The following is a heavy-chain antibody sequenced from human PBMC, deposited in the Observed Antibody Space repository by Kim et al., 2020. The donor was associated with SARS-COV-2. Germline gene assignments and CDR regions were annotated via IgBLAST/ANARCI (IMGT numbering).Heavy chain of an antibody. J-gene: IGHJ6*02. CDR3: TTVIDYDSSDLYYYYGMDV. D-gene: IGHD3-22*01. Sequence: GRFTISRDDSKNTLYLQMNSLKTEDTAVYYCTTVIDYDSSDLYYYYGMDVWGQGTTVTVSS. V-gene: IGHV3-15*01.